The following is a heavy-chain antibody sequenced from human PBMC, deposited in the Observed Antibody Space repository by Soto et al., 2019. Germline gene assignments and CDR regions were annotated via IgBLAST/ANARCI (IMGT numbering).Heavy chain of an antibody. CDR1: GYTFTSYD. J-gene: IGHJ5*02. D-gene: IGHD3-10*01. CDR2: INPSGGST. CDR3: ARLYGSGRGWFDP. V-gene: IGHV1-46*01. Sequence: ASVKVSCKASGYTFTSYDINWVRQAPGQGLEWMGIINPSGGSTSYAQKFQGRVTMTRDTSTSTVYMELSSLRSEDTAVYYCARLYGSGRGWFDPWGQGTLVTVSS.